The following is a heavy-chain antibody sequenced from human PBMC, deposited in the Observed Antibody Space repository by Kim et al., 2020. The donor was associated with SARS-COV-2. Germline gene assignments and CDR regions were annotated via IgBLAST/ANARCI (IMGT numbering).Heavy chain of an antibody. D-gene: IGHD3-10*01. J-gene: IGHJ4*02. CDR3: AREHGSGSYYNVGPYYFDY. CDR2: IDPSDSYT. Sequence: GESLKISCKGSGYSFTSYWISWVRQMPGKGLEWMGRIDPSDSYTNYSPSFQGHVTISADKSISTAYLQWSSLKASDTAMYYCAREHGSGSYYNVGPYYFDYCGQGTLVTVSS. CDR1: GYSFTSYW. V-gene: IGHV5-10-1*01.